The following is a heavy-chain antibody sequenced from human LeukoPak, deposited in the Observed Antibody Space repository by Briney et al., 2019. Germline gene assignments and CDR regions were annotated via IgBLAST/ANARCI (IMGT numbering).Heavy chain of an antibody. V-gene: IGHV3-21*01. Sequence: GGSLRVSCAASGFTFSSYSMNWVRQAPGKGLEWVSSISSSSSYIYYADSVKGRFTISRDNAKNSLYLQMNSLRAEDTAVYYCARDLSPSSSGYDILTGYLYYFDYCGQGTLVTVSS. CDR3: ARDLSPSSSGYDILTGYLYYFDY. CDR1: GFTFSSYS. J-gene: IGHJ4*02. D-gene: IGHD3-9*01. CDR2: ISSSSSYI.